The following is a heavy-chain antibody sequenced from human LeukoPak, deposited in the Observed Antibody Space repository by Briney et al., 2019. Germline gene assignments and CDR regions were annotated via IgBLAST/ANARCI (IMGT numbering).Heavy chain of an antibody. CDR1: VSTYS. J-gene: IGHJ6*04. CDR3: AELGITMIGGV. Sequence: GGSLRLSCAASVSTYSMTWVRPAPGKGLEWVSYISSSSRTIYYADSVKGRFTISRDNAKNSLYLQMNSLRAEDTAVYYCAELGITMIGGVWGKGTTVTISS. D-gene: IGHD3-10*02. V-gene: IGHV3-48*01. CDR2: ISSSSRTI.